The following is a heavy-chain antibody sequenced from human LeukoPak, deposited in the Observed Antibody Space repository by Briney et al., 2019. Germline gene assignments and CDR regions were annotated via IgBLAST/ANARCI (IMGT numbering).Heavy chain of an antibody. D-gene: IGHD3-10*01. Sequence: SETLSLTCAVYGGSFSGYYWSWIRQPPGKGLEWIGEINHSGSTNYNPSLKSRVTISVDTSKNQFSLKLSSVTAADTAVYYCARGNRGFGEFLNWFDPWGQGTLVSVSS. CDR3: ARGNRGFGEFLNWFDP. CDR2: INHSGST. J-gene: IGHJ5*02. V-gene: IGHV4-34*01. CDR1: GGSFSGYY.